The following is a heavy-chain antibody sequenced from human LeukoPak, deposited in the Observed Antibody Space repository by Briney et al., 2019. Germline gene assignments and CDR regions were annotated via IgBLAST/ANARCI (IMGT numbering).Heavy chain of an antibody. V-gene: IGHV4-4*07. CDR3: ARVEDGYEYFDY. J-gene: IGHJ4*02. CDR1: GGSISSYY. Sequence: SETLSLTCNISGGSISSYYWNWIRQPAGKGLEWIGRIYTSGSTNYNPSLKSRVTMSVDTSKNQFSLKLSSVTAADTAVYYCARVEDGYEYFDYWGQGTLVTVSS. CDR2: IYTSGST. D-gene: IGHD5-24*01.